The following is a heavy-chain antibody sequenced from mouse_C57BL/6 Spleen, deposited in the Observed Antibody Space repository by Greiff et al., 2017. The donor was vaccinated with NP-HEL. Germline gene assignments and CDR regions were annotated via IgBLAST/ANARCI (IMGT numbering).Heavy chain of an antibody. CDR3: ARSHYYGSTPAAY. V-gene: IGHV1-52*01. CDR2: IDPSDSET. Sequence: QVQLQQPGAELVRPGSSVKLSCKASGYTFTSYWMHWVKQRPLQGLEWIGNIDPSDSETHYNQKFKDKATLTVDKSSSTAYMQLSSLTSEDSAVYYCARSHYYGSTPAAYWGQGTLVTVSA. CDR1: GYTFTSYW. J-gene: IGHJ3*01. D-gene: IGHD1-1*01.